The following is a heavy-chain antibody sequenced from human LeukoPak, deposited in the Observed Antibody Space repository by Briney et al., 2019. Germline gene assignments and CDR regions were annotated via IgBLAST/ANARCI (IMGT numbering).Heavy chain of an antibody. D-gene: IGHD3-3*01. CDR3: ARTPYYDFWSGYSAYLDY. CDR1: GFTFSSYA. Sequence: GRSLRLSCAASGFTFSSYAMHWVRQAPGKGLEWVAVISYDGSNKYYADSVKGRFTISRDNSKNTLYLQMNSLRAEDTAVYYCARTPYYDFWSGYSAYLDYWGQGTLVTVSS. V-gene: IGHV3-30*04. CDR2: ISYDGSNK. J-gene: IGHJ4*02.